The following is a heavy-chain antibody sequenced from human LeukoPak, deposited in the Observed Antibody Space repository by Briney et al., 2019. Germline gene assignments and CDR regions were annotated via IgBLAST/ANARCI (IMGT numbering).Heavy chain of an antibody. V-gene: IGHV4-34*01. Sequence: PSETLSLTCAVYGVSFSGYYWSWLRQPPGKGLEWIGEINHSGSTNYNPSLKSRVTISVDTSKNQFSLKLSSVTAADTAVYYCAGDYYDSSGYAESFQHWGQGTLVTVSS. CDR2: INHSGST. J-gene: IGHJ1*01. CDR1: GVSFSGYY. CDR3: AGDYYDSSGYAESFQH. D-gene: IGHD3-22*01.